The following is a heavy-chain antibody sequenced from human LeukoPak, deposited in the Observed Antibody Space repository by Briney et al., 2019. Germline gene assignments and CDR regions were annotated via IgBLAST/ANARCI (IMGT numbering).Heavy chain of an antibody. V-gene: IGHV3-30-3*01. CDR1: GFTFSSYA. Sequence: GRSLRLSCAASGFTFSSYAMHWVRQAPGKGLEWVAVISYDGSNKYYADSVKGRFTISRDNSKNTLYLQMNSLRAEDTAVYYCARTEDTATVKGFYGMDVWGQGTTVTVSS. J-gene: IGHJ6*02. CDR3: ARTEDTATVKGFYGMDV. CDR2: ISYDGSNK. D-gene: IGHD5-18*01.